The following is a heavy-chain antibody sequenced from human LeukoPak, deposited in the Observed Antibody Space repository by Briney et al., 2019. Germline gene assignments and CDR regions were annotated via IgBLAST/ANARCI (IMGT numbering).Heavy chain of an antibody. CDR2: MNPNSGNT. Sequence: ASVKVSCKASGYTFTSYDINWVRQATGQGLEWMGWMNPNSGNTGYAQKFQGRVTIIRNTSISTAYMELSSLRSEDTAVYYCARNSGSQHDAFDIWGQGTMVAVSS. D-gene: IGHD1-26*01. V-gene: IGHV1-8*03. CDR3: ARNSGSQHDAFDI. J-gene: IGHJ3*02. CDR1: GYTFTSYD.